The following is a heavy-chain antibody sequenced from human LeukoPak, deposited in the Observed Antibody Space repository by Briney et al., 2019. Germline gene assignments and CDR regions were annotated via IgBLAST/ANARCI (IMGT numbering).Heavy chain of an antibody. J-gene: IGHJ3*02. Sequence: GGSLRLSCAASGFTFDDYAMHWVRQAPGKGLEWVSGMSWNSGSIGYADSVKGRFTISRDNAKNSLYLQMNSLRAEDMALYYCAKDMGYSSSSRAFDIWGQGTMVTVSS. CDR3: AKDMGYSSSSRAFDI. CDR2: MSWNSGSI. CDR1: GFTFDDYA. D-gene: IGHD6-6*01. V-gene: IGHV3-9*03.